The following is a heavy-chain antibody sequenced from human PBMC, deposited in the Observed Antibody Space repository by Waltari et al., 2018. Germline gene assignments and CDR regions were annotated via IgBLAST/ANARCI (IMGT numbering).Heavy chain of an antibody. V-gene: IGHV3-53*01. CDR2: IYSGGSS. D-gene: IGHD3-10*01. Sequence: EVQVVESGGGLIQPGGSLRLSCAVSGFIVSSNYMRWVGQAPGKGMEWVAVIYSGGSSYYVDSVKGRFTISRDNSKNTIYLEMNSLRGEDTAVYFCVGHRFGSGSYFDYWGQGTPVTVSS. CDR3: VGHRFGSGSYFDY. CDR1: GFIVSSNY. J-gene: IGHJ4*02.